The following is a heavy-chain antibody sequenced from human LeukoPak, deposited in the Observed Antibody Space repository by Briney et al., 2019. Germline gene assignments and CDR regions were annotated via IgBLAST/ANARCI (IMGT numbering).Heavy chain of an antibody. V-gene: IGHV3-66*01. CDR3: ATGERMVRGDGVDY. D-gene: IGHD3-10*01. CDR2: IYSGGST. CDR1: GFTVRNNY. J-gene: IGHJ4*02. Sequence: QPGGSLRLSCAASGFTVRNNYMSWVRQAPGKGLEWVSVIYSGGSTYYADSVKGRFTISRDNSKNTLYLQMNSLRAEDTAVYFCATGERMVRGDGVDYWGQGALVTVSS.